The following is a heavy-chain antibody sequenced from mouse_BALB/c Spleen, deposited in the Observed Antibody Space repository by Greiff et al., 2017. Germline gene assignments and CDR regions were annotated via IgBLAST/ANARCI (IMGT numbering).Heavy chain of an antibody. D-gene: IGHD2-1*01. CDR3: AREGNYLYAMDY. CDR2: ISSGGSYT. J-gene: IGHJ4*01. V-gene: IGHV5-9-4*01. CDR1: GFTFSSYA. Sequence: EVHLVESGGGLVKPGGSLKLSCAASGFTFSSYAMSWVRQSPEKRLEWVAEISSGGSYTYYPDTLTGRFTISRDNAKNTLYLEMSSLRSEDTAMYYCAREGNYLYAMDYWGQGTSVTVAS.